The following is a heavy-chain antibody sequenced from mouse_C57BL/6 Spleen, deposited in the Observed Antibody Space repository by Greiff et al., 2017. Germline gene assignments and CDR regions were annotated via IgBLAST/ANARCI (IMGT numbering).Heavy chain of an antibody. CDR2: IHPSDSDP. Sequence: VPLQQSGAELVKPGASVKVSCKASGYTFTSYWIHWVKQRPGQGLEWIGRIHPSDSDPNYNQKFKGKATLTVDKSSSHAYMQLGSLTSEDAAVYYCAIGDGPMDYWGQGTSVTVSS. CDR3: AIGDGPMDY. J-gene: IGHJ4*01. D-gene: IGHD2-3*01. CDR1: GYTFTSYW. V-gene: IGHV1-74*01.